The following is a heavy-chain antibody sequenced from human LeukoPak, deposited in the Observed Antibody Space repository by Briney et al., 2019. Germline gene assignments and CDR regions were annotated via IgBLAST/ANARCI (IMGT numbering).Heavy chain of an antibody. V-gene: IGHV3-74*01. J-gene: IGHJ4*01. CDR3: ARDDNYYDGSSYSSGFDH. D-gene: IGHD3-22*01. CDR1: GFSLSDFW. Sequence: GGSLRLSSVASGFSLSDFWMHWVRQVPGKELVWVALIRIDGNTNVADSVRGRFSISRDTAKNTLYLQMNSLRAEDSAIYYCARDDNYYDGSSYSSGFDHWGHGTLVTVSS. CDR2: IRIDGNT.